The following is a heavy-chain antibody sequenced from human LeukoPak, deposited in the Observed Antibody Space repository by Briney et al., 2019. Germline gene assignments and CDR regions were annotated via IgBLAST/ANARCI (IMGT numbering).Heavy chain of an antibody. Sequence: PGGSLRLSCAASGFTFSKYWMLWVRHAPGKGLESVSRINTDGTVTTYAYSVKGRFTVSRENADNTMFLQMNSVRDEDTAVYYCATKQWLAPPPDSWGQGTPVTVSS. J-gene: IGHJ4*02. D-gene: IGHD6-19*01. V-gene: IGHV3-74*01. CDR3: ATKQWLAPPPDS. CDR1: GFTFSKYW. CDR2: INTDGTVT.